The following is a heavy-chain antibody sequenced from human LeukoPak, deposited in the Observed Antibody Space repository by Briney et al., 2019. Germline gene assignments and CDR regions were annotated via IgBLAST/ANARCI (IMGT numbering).Heavy chain of an antibody. CDR3: ARGPHYYGSGSYDY. J-gene: IGHJ4*02. D-gene: IGHD3-10*01. CDR2: MNPNSGNT. Sequence: ASVKVSCKASGYTFTSYDINWVRQATGQGLEWMGWMNPNSGNTGYAQKFQGRVTITRNTSISTAYMEPSSLRSEDTAAYYCARGPHYYGSGSYDYWGQGTLVTVSS. CDR1: GYTFTSYD. V-gene: IGHV1-8*03.